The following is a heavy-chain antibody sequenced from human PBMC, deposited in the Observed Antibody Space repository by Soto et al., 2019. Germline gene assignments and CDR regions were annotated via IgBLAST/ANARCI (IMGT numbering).Heavy chain of an antibody. CDR2: ITDNGGDS. CDR3: ASGSLASYPGSRIFDF. CDR1: GFTFGSRA. Sequence: PGGSLRLSCVASGFTFGSRAMSWVRQAPGEGLEWVSTITDNGGDSKSADSVRGRLAISRDNSKNILYLQMSSLRAEDTAVYYGASGSLASYPGSRIFDFWGRGTLVTVSS. V-gene: IGHV3-23*01. D-gene: IGHD3-10*01. J-gene: IGHJ4*02.